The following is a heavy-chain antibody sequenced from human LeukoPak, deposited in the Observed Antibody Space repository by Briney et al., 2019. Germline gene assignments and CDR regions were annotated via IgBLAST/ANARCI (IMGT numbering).Heavy chain of an antibody. D-gene: IGHD3-10*01. V-gene: IGHV4-59*01. CDR1: GGSISTYD. J-gene: IGHJ4*02. CDR3: ASHSMVQGVMF. CDR2: INYSGMA. Sequence: SHPLSLTCTVSGGSISTYDWSWIRQPPGKGLEWIGYINYSGMANSNPPLKSRVTISVDTSKNHFYLKLSSVTAADTAVYHCASHSMVQGVMFWGQGTLVTVSS.